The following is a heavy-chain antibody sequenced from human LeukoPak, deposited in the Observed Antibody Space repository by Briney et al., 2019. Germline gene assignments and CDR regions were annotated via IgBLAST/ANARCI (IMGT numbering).Heavy chain of an antibody. CDR2: IGTAGDT. CDR1: GFTFSSYD. V-gene: IGHV3-13*01. D-gene: IGHD3-22*01. CDR3: ARGRYDSSGYPPTLYFDY. J-gene: IGHJ4*02. Sequence: GGSLRLSCAASGFTFSSYDMHWVRQATGKGLEWVSAIGTAGDTYYPGSVKGRFTISRENAKNSLYLQMNSLRAGDTAVYYCARGRYDSSGYPPTLYFDYWGQGTLVTVSS.